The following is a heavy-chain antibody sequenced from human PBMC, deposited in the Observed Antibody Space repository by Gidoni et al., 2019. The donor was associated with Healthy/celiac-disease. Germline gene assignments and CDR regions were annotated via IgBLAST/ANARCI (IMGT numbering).Heavy chain of an antibody. CDR2: IYTSGST. V-gene: IGHV4-61*02. J-gene: IGHJ6*02. CDR3: ARDLDCSSTSCYMYYYGMDV. CDR1: GGPISSGSYY. D-gene: IGHD2-2*02. Sequence: QVQLQESGPGLVKPSQTLSLHCTVSGGPISSGSYYWSWIRQPAGKGLEWIGRIYTSGSTNYNPSLKSRVTISVDTSKNQFSLKLSSVTAADTAVYYCARDLDCSSTSCYMYYYGMDVWGQGTTVTVSS.